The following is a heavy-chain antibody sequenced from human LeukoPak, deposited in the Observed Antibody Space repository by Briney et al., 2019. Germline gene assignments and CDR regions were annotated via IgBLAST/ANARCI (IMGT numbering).Heavy chain of an antibody. CDR1: GFTFSSYG. CDR3: AKLVMGSSGDYYYYGMDV. CDR2: IWYDGTNK. V-gene: IGHV3-30*02. J-gene: IGHJ6*02. D-gene: IGHD6-6*01. Sequence: SGGSLRLSCAASGFTFSSYGMHWVRQAPGKGLEWVALIWYDGTNKYYADSVKGRFTISRDNSKNTLYLQMNSLRAEDTALYYCAKLVMGSSGDYYYYGMDVWGQGTTVTVSS.